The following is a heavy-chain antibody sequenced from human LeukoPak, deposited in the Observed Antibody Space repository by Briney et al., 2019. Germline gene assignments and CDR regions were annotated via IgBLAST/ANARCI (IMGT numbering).Heavy chain of an antibody. CDR3: AKDHYSNYGYFDY. Sequence: GGSLRLSCAASGFTFSNNAMSWGRQAPGKGLEWVLGLSSIGGSPSSAGSVKGRFTISRDNAKSTLYGQMNSLRAEDTAVYYCAKDHYSNYGYFDYWGQGTLVTVSS. J-gene: IGHJ4*02. D-gene: IGHD4-11*01. V-gene: IGHV3-23*01. CDR2: LSSIGGSP. CDR1: GFTFSNNA.